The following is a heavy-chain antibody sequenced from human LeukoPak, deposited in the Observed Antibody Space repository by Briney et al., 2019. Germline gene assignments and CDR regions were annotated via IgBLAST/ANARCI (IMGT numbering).Heavy chain of an antibody. D-gene: IGHD6-19*01. V-gene: IGHV1-18*01. CDR3: ARPGIAVAGTEGGFDY. J-gene: IGHJ4*02. CDR1: GYTCTSYG. CDR2: IGAYNGNT. Sequence: ASVKLSCKASGYTCTSYGISWVRHPPGRGIEWMGWIGAYNGNTNYAQKLQGRVTMTTDTSTSTAYMELRSLRSDDTAVYYCARPGIAVAGTEGGFDYWGQGTLVTVSS.